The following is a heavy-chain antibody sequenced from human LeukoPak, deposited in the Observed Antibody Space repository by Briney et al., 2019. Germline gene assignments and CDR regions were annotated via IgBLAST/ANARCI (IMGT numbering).Heavy chain of an antibody. Sequence: PGKSLRLSCAASGFTFSNYAMHWVRQAPGKGLEWLSLISSGGTYEYYADSVKGRFTISRDNSKNTLYLQLNSLRAEDTAVYYCARDSTYYYDSGSSGPYYFDNWGQGTLVTVSS. CDR2: ISSGGTYE. J-gene: IGHJ4*02. D-gene: IGHD3-10*01. V-gene: IGHV3-30*01. CDR1: GFTFSNYA. CDR3: ARDSTYYYDSGSSGPYYFDN.